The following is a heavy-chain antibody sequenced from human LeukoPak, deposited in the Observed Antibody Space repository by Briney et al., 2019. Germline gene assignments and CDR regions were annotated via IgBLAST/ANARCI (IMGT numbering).Heavy chain of an antibody. V-gene: IGHV3-21*01. J-gene: IGHJ4*02. CDR1: GFTFSTYS. Sequence: GSLRLSCAASGFTFSTYSMNWVRQAPGKGLEWVSSISSDSNYIYYGDSLKGRFTISRDNAKNSLYLQMNSLRAEDTAVYYCARVLGGNSLDYWGQGTLVTVSS. CDR2: ISSDSNYI. D-gene: IGHD4-23*01. CDR3: ARVLGGNSLDY.